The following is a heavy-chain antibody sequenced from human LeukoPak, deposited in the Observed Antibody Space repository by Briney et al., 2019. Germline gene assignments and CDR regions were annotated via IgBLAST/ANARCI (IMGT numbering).Heavy chain of an antibody. CDR2: INPNSGGT. CDR3: ARDGIVVVSDAFDI. J-gene: IGHJ3*02. V-gene: IGHV1-2*02. D-gene: IGHD3-22*01. CDR1: GYTFTVYY. Sequence: ASVKVSCKASGYTFTVYYMHWVRQAPGQGLEWMGWINPNSGGTNYAQKFQGRVTMTRDTSISTAYMELSRLRSDDTAVYYCARDGIVVVSDAFDIWGQGTMVTVSS.